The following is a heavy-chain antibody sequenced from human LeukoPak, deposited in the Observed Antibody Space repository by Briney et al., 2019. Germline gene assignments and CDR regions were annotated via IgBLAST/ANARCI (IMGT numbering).Heavy chain of an antibody. V-gene: IGHV3-30*04. CDR2: ISYDGSNK. J-gene: IGHJ4*02. Sequence: PGGSLRLSCAASGFTFSSYAMHWVRQAPGKGLEWVAVISYDGSNKCYADSVKGRFTISRDNSKNTLYLQMNSLRAEDTAVYYCAKAVDTAMVTDWGQGTLVTVSS. CDR1: GFTFSSYA. D-gene: IGHD5-18*01. CDR3: AKAVDTAMVTD.